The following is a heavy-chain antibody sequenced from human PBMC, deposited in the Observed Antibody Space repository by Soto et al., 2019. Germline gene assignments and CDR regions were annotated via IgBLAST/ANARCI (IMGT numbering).Heavy chain of an antibody. V-gene: IGHV3-30*18. D-gene: IGHD2-21*01. CDR3: AKDVDLYYYYYMDF. J-gene: IGHJ6*03. CDR2: ISYDGSNK. CDR1: GFTFSSYG. Sequence: GGSLRLSCAASGFTFSSYGMHWVRQAPGKGLEWVAVISYDGSNKYYADSVKGRFTISRDNSKNTLYLQMNSLRAEDTAVYYCAKDVDLYYYYYMDFCGKGTMVTVSS.